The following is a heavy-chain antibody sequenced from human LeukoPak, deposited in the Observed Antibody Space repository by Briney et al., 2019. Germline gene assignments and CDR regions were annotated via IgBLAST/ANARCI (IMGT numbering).Heavy chain of an antibody. J-gene: IGHJ4*02. CDR2: IRYDGSTK. Sequence: GGSLRLSCAASGFTFSNYGMHWGRQAPGKGLEWVTFIRYDGSTKYYADSVKGRFTISRDNSKNTLYLQMNSLRAEDTAVYYCARGKENDSSGYYFVDFGDYWGQGTLVTVSS. CDR3: ARGKENDSSGYYFVDFGDY. D-gene: IGHD3-22*01. CDR1: GFTFSNYG. V-gene: IGHV3-30*02.